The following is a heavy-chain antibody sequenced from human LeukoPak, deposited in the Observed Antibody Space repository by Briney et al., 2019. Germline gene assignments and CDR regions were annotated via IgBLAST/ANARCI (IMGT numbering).Heavy chain of an antibody. D-gene: IGHD6-13*01. J-gene: IGHJ4*02. CDR3: ARDARIAAARYYFDY. CDR1: GGSISSGGYY. CDR2: IYHSGST. V-gene: IGHV4-30-2*01. Sequence: SETLSLTCTVSGGSISSGGYYWSWIRQPPGKGLEWIGYIYHSGSTYYNPSLKSRVTISVDRSKNQFSLKLSSVTAADTAVYYCARDARIAAARYYFDYWGQGTLVTVSS.